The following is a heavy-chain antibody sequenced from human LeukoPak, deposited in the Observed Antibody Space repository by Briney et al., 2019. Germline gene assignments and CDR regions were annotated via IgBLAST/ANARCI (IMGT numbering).Heavy chain of an antibody. J-gene: IGHJ4*02. Sequence: GESLKISCKGSGNSLINSWIGWVRQMSGQGLEWMGFIYPGDSNTRYSPSFQGQVTISVDKSISTAYLHWSSLKASDTAMYYCARLEDTNYEGYYFDYWGQGTLVTVSS. D-gene: IGHD4-11*01. CDR2: IYPGDSNT. CDR1: GNSLINSW. CDR3: ARLEDTNYEGYYFDY. V-gene: IGHV5-51*01.